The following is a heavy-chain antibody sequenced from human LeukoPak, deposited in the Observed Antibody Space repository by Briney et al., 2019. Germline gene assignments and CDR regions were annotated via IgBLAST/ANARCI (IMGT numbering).Heavy chain of an antibody. D-gene: IGHD2-15*01. CDR2: ISAYNGNT. CDR3: ARRTYPERLLVYYYYGMDV. Sequence: ASVKVSCKASGYTFTSYGISWVRQAPGQGLEWMGWISAYNGNTNYAQKLQGRVTMTTDTSTSTAYMELRSLRSDDTAVYYCARRTYPERLLVYYYYGMDVWGQGTTVTVSS. CDR1: GYTFTSYG. J-gene: IGHJ6*02. V-gene: IGHV1-18*01.